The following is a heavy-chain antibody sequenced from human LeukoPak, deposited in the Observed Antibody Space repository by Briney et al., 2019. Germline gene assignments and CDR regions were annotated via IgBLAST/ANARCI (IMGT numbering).Heavy chain of an antibody. CDR1: GFTFSDYA. CDR3: VKGDYLYSYGYDY. J-gene: IGHJ4*02. CDR2: VSGSGDTT. D-gene: IGHD5-18*01. V-gene: IGHV3-23*01. Sequence: GGSLRLSCAASGFTFSDYAMTWVRQASGKGLEWLSVVSGSGDTTFYTDSVKGRFTISRDNSKNTLYLQMSSLRAEDTAVYYCVKGDYLYSYGYDYWGQGTLVTVSS.